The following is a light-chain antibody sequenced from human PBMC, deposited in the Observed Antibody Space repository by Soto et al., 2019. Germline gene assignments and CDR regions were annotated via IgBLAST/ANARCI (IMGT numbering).Light chain of an antibody. CDR1: SREFGSVNL. J-gene: IGLJ3*02. CDR3: CSYAGTDFPWV. CDR2: EDT. V-gene: IGLV2-23*01. Sequence: QSVLTQPASVSGSPGQSITIFCTASSREFGSVNLVSWYQHHPGKAPKLIVYEDTRGPSGVPIRFSGSRSGNTASLTISGLQAEDEADYYCCSYAGTDFPWVFGGGTKVTVL.